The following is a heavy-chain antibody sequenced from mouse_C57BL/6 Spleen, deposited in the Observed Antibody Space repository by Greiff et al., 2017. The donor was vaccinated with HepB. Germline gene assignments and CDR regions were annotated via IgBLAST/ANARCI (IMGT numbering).Heavy chain of an antibody. D-gene: IGHD1-1*01. CDR1: GYTFTSYW. Sequence: VQLQQPGAELVRPGSSVKLSCKASGYTFTSYWMHWVKQRPIQGLEWIGNIDPSDSETHYNQKFKDKATLTVDKSSSTAYMQLSSLTSEDSAVYYCARRAYYGSSYDYAMDYWGQGTSVTVSS. CDR2: IDPSDSET. J-gene: IGHJ4*01. CDR3: ARRAYYGSSYDYAMDY. V-gene: IGHV1-52*01.